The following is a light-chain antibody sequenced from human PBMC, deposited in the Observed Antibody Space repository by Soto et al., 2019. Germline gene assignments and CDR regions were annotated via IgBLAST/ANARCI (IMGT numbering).Light chain of an antibody. V-gene: IGLV2-14*03. CDR1: SRDVGAYDY. Sequence: QSALTQPASVSGSPGQSITISCTGTSRDVGAYDYVSWYLQYPDKAPQLLIYYVDHRPSGVSSRFSGSKSGNTASLTISWLQAEDDGDYYCCSYADGSIYFFGTGTKVTVL. CDR3: CSYADGSIYF. J-gene: IGLJ1*01. CDR2: YVD.